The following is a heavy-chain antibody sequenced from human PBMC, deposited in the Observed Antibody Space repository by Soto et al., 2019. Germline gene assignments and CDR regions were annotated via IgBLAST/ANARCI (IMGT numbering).Heavy chain of an antibody. CDR2: ISWDSGNI. Sequence: EVQLVESGGGLVQPGRSLRLSCAASAFTFHDYAMPWVRQVPGKGLEWVSGISWDSGNIVYADSVTGRFTISRDNAKRSPYLPMKRLRTADTAVYFGAKGATTSCCSTVDMWGPGTMVTVS. CDR1: AFTFHDYA. V-gene: IGHV3-9*01. J-gene: IGHJ3*02. CDR3: AKGATTSCCSTVDM. D-gene: IGHD2-2*01.